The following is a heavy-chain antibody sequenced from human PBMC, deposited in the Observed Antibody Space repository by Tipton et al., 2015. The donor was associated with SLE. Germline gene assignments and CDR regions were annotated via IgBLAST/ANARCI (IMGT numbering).Heavy chain of an antibody. Sequence: SLRLSCAASGFTFTSYEMNWVRQAPGKGLEWVSRINTDGRITNHADSVKGRFTISRDNAENTLFLQMNSLKAEDTAVYYCARDLGGRYGYWGRGTLVSFSS. CDR3: ARDLGGRYGY. V-gene: IGHV3-74*01. CDR2: INTDGRIT. CDR1: GFTFTSYE. J-gene: IGHJ4*02. D-gene: IGHD1-26*01.